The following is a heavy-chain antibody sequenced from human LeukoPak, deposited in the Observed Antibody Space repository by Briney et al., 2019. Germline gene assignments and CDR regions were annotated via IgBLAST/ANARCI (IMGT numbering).Heavy chain of an antibody. CDR1: GGSVSSESYD. CDR3: ARAYVDIVATIIFDY. D-gene: IGHD5-12*01. J-gene: IGHJ4*02. CDR2: IFSSGSS. Sequence: SETLSLTCTVSGGSVSSESYDWSWIRQPPGKGLEWIAYIFSSGSSNYNPSLKSRVTISVDTSKNQFSLKLSSVTAADTAVYYCARAYVDIVATIIFDYWGQGTLVTVSS. V-gene: IGHV4-61*01.